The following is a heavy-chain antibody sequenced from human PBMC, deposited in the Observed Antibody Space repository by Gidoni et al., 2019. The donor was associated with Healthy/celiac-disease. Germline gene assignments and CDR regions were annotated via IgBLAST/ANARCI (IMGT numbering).Heavy chain of an antibody. J-gene: IGHJ4*02. CDR3: AKDLGYSSSLFDY. Sequence: QVQLVESGGGVVQPGRSLRLSCAASGFTFISYGMHWVRQAPGKGLEWVAVISYDGSNKYYADSVKGRFTISRDNSKNTLYLQMNSLRAEDTAVYYCAKDLGYSSSLFDYWGQGTLVTVSS. CDR2: ISYDGSNK. D-gene: IGHD6-13*01. V-gene: IGHV3-30*18. CDR1: GFTFISYG.